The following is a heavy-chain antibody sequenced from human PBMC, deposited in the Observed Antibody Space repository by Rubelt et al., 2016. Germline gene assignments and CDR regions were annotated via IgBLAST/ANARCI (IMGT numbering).Heavy chain of an antibody. CDR1: GFIFRSYG. D-gene: IGHD4-17*01. V-gene: IGHV3-33*01. CDR2: IWHDGSKK. Sequence: QVQLVESGGGVVQPGRSLRLSCAASGFIFRSYGMYWVRQAPGKGLEWVAGIWHDGSKKYYSESVKGRFTISRDNSKNTMYLQMKSLGGGDTAVFYCAGDHAFYGGYVEWYVDRWGRGTLVTVSS. CDR3: AGDHAFYGGYVEWYVDR. J-gene: IGHJ2*01.